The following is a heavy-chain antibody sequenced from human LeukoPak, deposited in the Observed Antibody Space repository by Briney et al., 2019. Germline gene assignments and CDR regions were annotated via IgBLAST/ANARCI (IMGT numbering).Heavy chain of an antibody. J-gene: IGHJ5*02. V-gene: IGHV4-59*02. CDR2: IKSSGSS. CDR3: ARDGTVATNWFDP. Sequence: SETLSLTCTVSGGSVSSYYWSWIRQPPGKGLEWIGYIKSSGSSNCNPSLKSRVTISMDTFKNQFSLRLNSVTAADTAVYYCARDGTVATNWFDPWGQGTLVTVSS. D-gene: IGHD5-12*01. CDR1: GGSVSSYY.